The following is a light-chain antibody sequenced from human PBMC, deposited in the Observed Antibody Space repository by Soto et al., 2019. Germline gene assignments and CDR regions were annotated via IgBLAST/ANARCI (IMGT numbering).Light chain of an antibody. CDR2: DDS. V-gene: IGLV3-21*02. CDR1: NIGSKS. J-gene: IGLJ3*02. Sequence: SYELTQPPSVSVAPGQTARITCRGNNIGSKSVHWYQQKPGQAPVLVVYDDSDRPSGIPDRFSGSNSGNTATLTISRVEAGDEADYYCQVWDSSSDHRVFGGGTKLTVL. CDR3: QVWDSSSDHRV.